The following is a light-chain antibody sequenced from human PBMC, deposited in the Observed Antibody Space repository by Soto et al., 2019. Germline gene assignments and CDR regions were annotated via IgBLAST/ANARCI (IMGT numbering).Light chain of an antibody. CDR2: AAY. CDR1: QSVNNNF. CDR3: QSYGNSRIT. Sequence: EILLTQSPGTLSFSPGERLTLSRRASQSVNNNFLSWYQQKPGQAPRLLIYAAYSGATGITDRFSGSGSGTDFTLTINRLEPEDFVVYYCQSYGNSRITFGQGTRLEIK. V-gene: IGKV3-20*01. J-gene: IGKJ5*01.